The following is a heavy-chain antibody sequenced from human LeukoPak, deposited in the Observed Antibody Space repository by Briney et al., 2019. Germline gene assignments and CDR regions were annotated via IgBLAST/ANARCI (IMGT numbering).Heavy chain of an antibody. CDR2: TYYRSKWYN. CDR1: GDSVSSNSAA. Sequence: SQTLSLTCAISGDSVSSNSAAWNWFRQSPSRGLEWLGRTYYRSKWYNDYAVSVKSRITINPDTSKNQFSLQLNSVTPEDTAVYYCAHAYYDYVWGSYRYYMGVWGKGTTVTVSS. J-gene: IGHJ6*03. V-gene: IGHV6-1*01. D-gene: IGHD3-16*02. CDR3: AHAYYDYVWGSYRYYMGV.